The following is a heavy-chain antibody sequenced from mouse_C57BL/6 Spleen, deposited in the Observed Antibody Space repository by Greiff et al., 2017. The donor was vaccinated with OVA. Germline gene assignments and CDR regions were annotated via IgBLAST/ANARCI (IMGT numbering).Heavy chain of an antibody. V-gene: IGHV1-26*01. D-gene: IGHD2-1*01. J-gene: IGHJ4*01. CDR3: ARRGGNYVYYAMDY. CDR2: INPNNGGT. Sequence: EVQLQQSGPELVKPGASVKISCKASGYTFTDYYMNWVKQSHGKSLEWIGDINPNNGGTSYNQKFKGKATLTVDKSSSTAYMELRSLTSEDSAVYYCARRGGNYVYYAMDYWGQGTSVTVSS. CDR1: GYTFTDYY.